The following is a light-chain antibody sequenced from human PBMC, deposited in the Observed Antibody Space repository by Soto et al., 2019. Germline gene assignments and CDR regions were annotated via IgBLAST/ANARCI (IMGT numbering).Light chain of an antibody. V-gene: IGKV2-24*01. CDR2: QVS. Sequence: DIVMTQTPLSSPVTLGRPASFSCRSSQSLVHSDGNTYLSWRHQRPGHPPRLLIYQVSKRFSGVPDRITGSGAGTDFTLKVSRVEAEDVGVYYCMQSTQFPWTFGQGTKVEIK. CDR3: MQSTQFPWT. CDR1: QSLVHSDGNTY. J-gene: IGKJ1*01.